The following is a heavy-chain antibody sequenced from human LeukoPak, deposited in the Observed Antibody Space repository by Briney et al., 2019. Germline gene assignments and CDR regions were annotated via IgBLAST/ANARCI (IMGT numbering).Heavy chain of an antibody. Sequence: SETLSLTCTVSGGSINSYYWSWIRQPPGKGLECIGYIHYTGSTNYNPSLKSRVTISVDTSKNQFSLKLSSVTAADTAVYYCVGTTMIVVVGPDAFDIWGQGTMVTVSS. CDR3: VGTTMIVVVGPDAFDI. J-gene: IGHJ3*02. CDR1: GGSINSYY. V-gene: IGHV4-59*01. CDR2: IHYTGST. D-gene: IGHD3-22*01.